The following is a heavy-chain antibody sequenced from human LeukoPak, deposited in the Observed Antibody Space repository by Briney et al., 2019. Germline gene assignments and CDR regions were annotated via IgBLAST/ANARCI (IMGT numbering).Heavy chain of an antibody. CDR2: IIPILGIA. V-gene: IGHV1-69*04. CDR1: GGTFSSYA. Sequence: ASVKVSCKASGGTFSSYAISWVRQAPGQGLEWMGRIIPILGIANYAQKFQGRVTMTRNTSISTAYMELSSLRSEDTAVYYCARGSGPSTNWGQGTLVTVSS. D-gene: IGHD1-26*01. J-gene: IGHJ4*02. CDR3: ARGSGPSTN.